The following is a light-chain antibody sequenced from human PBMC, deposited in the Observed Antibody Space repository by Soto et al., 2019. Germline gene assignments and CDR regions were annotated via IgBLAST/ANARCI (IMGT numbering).Light chain of an antibody. CDR1: SSDVGGYNY. CDR2: AVT. CDR3: SSYTRSSTL. Sequence: ALTQPASVSGSPGQSITISCTGTSSDVGGYNYVSWYQQHPGKAPKLMIYAVTDRPSGVSSRFSGSKSGNTASLTIYGLKAEHEADYYCSSYTRSSTLFGTGTKVTV. V-gene: IGLV2-14*01. J-gene: IGLJ1*01.